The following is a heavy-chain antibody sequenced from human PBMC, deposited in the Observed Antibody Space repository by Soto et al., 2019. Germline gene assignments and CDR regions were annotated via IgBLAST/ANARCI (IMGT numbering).Heavy chain of an antibody. CDR2: TYPSGST. CDR1: GGFISNGDYH. D-gene: IGHD5-12*01. J-gene: IGHJ4*02. CDR3: AREGGYDSPHGC. Sequence: TLSLTCTVSGGFISNGDYHWSWIRQPPGKGLEWIGYTYPSGSTYYNASLRSRVTISIDASKNQFSLKLNSVTAADTAVYYCAREGGYDSPHGCWGQGTLVT. V-gene: IGHV4-30-4*01.